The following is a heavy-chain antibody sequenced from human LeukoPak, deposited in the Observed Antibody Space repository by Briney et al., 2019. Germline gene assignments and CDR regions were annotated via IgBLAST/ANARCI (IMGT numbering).Heavy chain of an antibody. CDR3: ARVDTAMVGYYYYYYYMDV. CDR1: GGSISSYY. J-gene: IGHJ6*03. D-gene: IGHD5-18*01. CDR2: IYYSGST. Sequence: SETLSLTCTDSGGSISSYYWSWIRQPPGKGLEWIGYIYYSGSTNYNPSLKSRVTISVDTSKNQFSLKLSSVTAADTAVYYCARVDTAMVGYYYYYYYMDVWGKGTTVTVSS. V-gene: IGHV4-59*01.